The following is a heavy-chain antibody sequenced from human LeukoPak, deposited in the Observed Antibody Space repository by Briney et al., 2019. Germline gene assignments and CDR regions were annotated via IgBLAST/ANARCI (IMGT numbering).Heavy chain of an antibody. Sequence: PGGSLRLSCAASGLTFSSYEMNWVRQGPGKGLEWVSYISSGSSTKYYADSVKGRFTISRDKAKNSLYLQMNSLRAEDTAVYYCARETRGANSDSLDYWGQGTLVTVSS. CDR1: GLTFSSYE. CDR2: ISSGSSTK. CDR3: ARETRGANSDSLDY. V-gene: IGHV3-48*03. D-gene: IGHD4/OR15-4a*01. J-gene: IGHJ4*02.